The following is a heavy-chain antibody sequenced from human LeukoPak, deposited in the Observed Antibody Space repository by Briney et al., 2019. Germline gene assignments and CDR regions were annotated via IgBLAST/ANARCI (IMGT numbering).Heavy chain of an antibody. D-gene: IGHD3-10*01. CDR3: ARVSGSGLYFKSFDP. J-gene: IGHJ5*01. Sequence: PSGTLSLTGSVSGDDISSSNWWTWVRQPPQKGLEWIGEVYHSGSTNYNPSLKNRIYMSVDKSQNRFSLRLTSVTAADTAVFFCARVSGSGLYFKSFDPWGQGTLVIVSS. CDR1: GDDISSSNW. CDR2: VYHSGST. V-gene: IGHV4-4*02.